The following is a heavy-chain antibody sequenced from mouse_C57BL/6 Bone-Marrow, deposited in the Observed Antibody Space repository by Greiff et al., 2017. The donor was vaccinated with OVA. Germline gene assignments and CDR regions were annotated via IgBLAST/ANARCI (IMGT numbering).Heavy chain of an antibody. V-gene: IGHV1-55*01. J-gene: IGHJ4*01. CDR2: IYPGSGST. Sequence: QVHVKQPGAELVKPGASVKMSCKASGYTFTSYWITWVKQRPGQGLEWIGDIYPGSGSTNYNEKFKSKATLTVDTSSSTAYMQLSSLTSEDSAVYYCAGTTMVTTGDYYAMDYWGQGTSVTVSS. D-gene: IGHD2-2*01. CDR1: GYTFTSYW. CDR3: AGTTMVTTGDYYAMDY.